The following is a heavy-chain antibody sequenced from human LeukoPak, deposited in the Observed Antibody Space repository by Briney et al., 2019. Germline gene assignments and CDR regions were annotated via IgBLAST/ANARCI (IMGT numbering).Heavy chain of an antibody. J-gene: IGHJ4*02. CDR1: GVSISSNLW. CDR2: IHHSGSI. CDR3: ARGRDRSFDY. V-gene: IGHV4-4*02. D-gene: IGHD1-14*01. Sequence: SETLSLTCAVSGVSISSNLWWTWVRQPPGKGLEWIAEIHHSGSINYNPSLKSRVTISVDKAKNQFSLNLNSVTAADTAVYYCARGRDRSFDYWGQGTLVTVSS.